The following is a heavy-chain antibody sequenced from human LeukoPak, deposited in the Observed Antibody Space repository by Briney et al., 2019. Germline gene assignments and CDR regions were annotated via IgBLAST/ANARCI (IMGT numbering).Heavy chain of an antibody. CDR1: GFTFDDYT. V-gene: IGHV3-43*01. Sequence: GGSLRLSCAASGFTFDDYTMHWVRQAPGKGLEWVSLLSWDGGSTYYADSVKGRFTISRDNSKNSLYLQMNSLRTEDTALYYCAKARPRGWDHYYYYGMDVWGQGTTVTVSS. CDR3: AKARPRGWDHYYYYGMDV. J-gene: IGHJ6*02. CDR2: LSWDGGST. D-gene: IGHD6-19*01.